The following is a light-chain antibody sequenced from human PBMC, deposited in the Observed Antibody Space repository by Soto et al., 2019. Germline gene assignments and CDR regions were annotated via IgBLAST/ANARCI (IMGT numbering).Light chain of an antibody. CDR2: DAS. CDR1: QSISSW. J-gene: IGKJ1*01. Sequence: DIQMTQSPSTLSASVGDRVTITCRASQSISSWLAWYQQKPGKAPKLLIYDASSLESGVPSRFSGSGSGTEFTLTISSMQTDDSAHYYCQQYNSYPWKFGQGTKVDIK. CDR3: QQYNSYPWK. V-gene: IGKV1-5*01.